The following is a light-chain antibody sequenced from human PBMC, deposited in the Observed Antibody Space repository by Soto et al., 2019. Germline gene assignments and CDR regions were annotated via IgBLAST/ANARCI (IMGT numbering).Light chain of an antibody. V-gene: IGKV3-15*01. J-gene: IGKJ1*01. CDR3: QQYNNWTPWT. Sequence: EIVMTQSPATLSVSPGERATLSCRASQSVSSNLAWYQQKPGQAPRLLIYVASTRATCIPARFSGSGSGTEFTLTISSLQSEDFAVYYCQQYNNWTPWTFGQGTKVEIK. CDR2: VAS. CDR1: QSVSSN.